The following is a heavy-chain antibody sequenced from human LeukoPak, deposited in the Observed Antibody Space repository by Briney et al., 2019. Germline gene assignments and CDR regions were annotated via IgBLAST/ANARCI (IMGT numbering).Heavy chain of an antibody. D-gene: IGHD6-19*01. CDR2: IYYSGST. Sequence: SETLSLTCTVSGGSISSSSYYWGWIRQPPGKGLEWIGSIYYSGSTYYNPSLKRRVTISVDTYKNQFSLKLSSVTAADTAVYYCARDSLSSGWFPPYSFDYWGQGTLVTVSS. J-gene: IGHJ4*02. CDR1: GGSISSSSYY. CDR3: ARDSLSSGWFPPYSFDY. V-gene: IGHV4-39*07.